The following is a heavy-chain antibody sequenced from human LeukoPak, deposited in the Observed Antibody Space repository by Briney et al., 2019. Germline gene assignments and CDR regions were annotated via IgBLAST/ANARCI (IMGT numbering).Heavy chain of an antibody. Sequence: ASVKVSCKASGYTLTSYGISWVRQAPGQGLEWMGWISAYNGNTNYAQKLQGRVTMTTDTSTSTAYMELRSLRSDDTAVYYCARVSGMVLLWFGNISPTGWFDPWGQGTLVTVSS. D-gene: IGHD3-10*01. CDR2: ISAYNGNT. CDR1: GYTLTSYG. V-gene: IGHV1-18*01. J-gene: IGHJ5*02. CDR3: ARVSGMVLLWFGNISPTGWFDP.